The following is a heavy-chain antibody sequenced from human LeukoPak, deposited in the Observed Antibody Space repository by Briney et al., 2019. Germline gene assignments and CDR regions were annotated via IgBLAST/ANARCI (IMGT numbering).Heavy chain of an antibody. CDR2: IIPIFGTA. CDR3: ARDRGTSARNWFDP. D-gene: IGHD1-26*01. V-gene: IGHV1-69*05. J-gene: IGHJ5*02. Sequence: GASVKVSCKASGGTFSSYAISWVRQAPGQGLEWMGRIIPIFGTANYAQKFQDRVTITTDKSTSTAYMELSSLRSEDSAVYYCARDRGTSARNWFDPWGQGTLVTVSS. CDR1: GGTFSSYA.